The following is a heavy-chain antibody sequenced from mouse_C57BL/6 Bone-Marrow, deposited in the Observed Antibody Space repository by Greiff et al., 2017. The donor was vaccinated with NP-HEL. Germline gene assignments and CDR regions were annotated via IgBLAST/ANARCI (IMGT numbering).Heavy chain of an antibody. J-gene: IGHJ3*01. Sequence: EVQLQESGAELVRPGASVKLSCTASGFNIKDDYMHWVKQRPEQGLEWIGWIDPENGDTEYASKFQGKATITADTSSNTAYLQLSSLTSEDTAVYYCTSEGAFYYGYDAFAYWGQGTLVTVSA. D-gene: IGHD2-2*01. CDR1: GFNIKDDY. V-gene: IGHV14-4*01. CDR3: TSEGAFYYGYDAFAY. CDR2: IDPENGDT.